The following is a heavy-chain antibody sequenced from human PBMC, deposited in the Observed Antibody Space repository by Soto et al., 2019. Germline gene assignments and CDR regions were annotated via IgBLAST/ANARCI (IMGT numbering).Heavy chain of an antibody. V-gene: IGHV1-3*01. CDR3: ASTTKITILVYYYYYGMDV. CDR1: GYTFTSCA. J-gene: IGHJ6*02. D-gene: IGHD3-9*01. Sequence: QVQLVQSGTEVKRPGASVKVSCKTSGYTFTSCAMHWVRQAPGQRLEWMGWINGGNGNTRYSQKFQDRVTITRDTYASTAYMELSSLRSEDTAVYYCASTTKITILVYYYYYGMDVWGQGTTVTVSS. CDR2: INGGNGNT.